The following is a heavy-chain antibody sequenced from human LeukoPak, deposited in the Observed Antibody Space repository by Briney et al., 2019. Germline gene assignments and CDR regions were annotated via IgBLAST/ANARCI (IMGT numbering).Heavy chain of an antibody. D-gene: IGHD5-18*01. CDR1: GGSISSGGYY. Sequence: SETLSLTCTVSGGSISSGGYYWSWIRQPPGKGLEWIGYIYHSGSTYYNPSLKSRVTISVDTSKNQFSLKLSSVTAADTAVYYCALRGYSYGSDDYWGQGTLVTVSS. V-gene: IGHV4-30-2*02. CDR3: ALRGYSYGSDDY. J-gene: IGHJ4*02. CDR2: IYHSGST.